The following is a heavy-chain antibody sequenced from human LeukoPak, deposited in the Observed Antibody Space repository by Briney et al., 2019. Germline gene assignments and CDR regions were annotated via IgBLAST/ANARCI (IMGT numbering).Heavy chain of an antibody. CDR1: GFTFRNYW. CDR2: IKEDGSVK. D-gene: IGHD5-18*01. V-gene: IGHV3-7*01. Sequence: PGGSLRLSCAASGFTFRNYWMSWVRQAPVKGLEWVANIKEDGSVKYYVDSVKGRFTISRDTAKNSVYLQMNSLRAEDTAVYYCARIGYSSPSFDYWGQGILVTVSS. CDR3: ARIGYSSPSFDY. J-gene: IGHJ4*02.